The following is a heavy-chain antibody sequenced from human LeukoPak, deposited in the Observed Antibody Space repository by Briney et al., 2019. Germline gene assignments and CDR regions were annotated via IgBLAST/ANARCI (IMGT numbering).Heavy chain of an antibody. V-gene: IGHV3-30*03. D-gene: IGHD3-10*01. CDR1: GFTFSSYG. CDR2: ISYDGSNK. CDR3: AVGGSYDY. J-gene: IGHJ4*02. Sequence: GGSLRLSCAASGFTFSSYGMHWVRQAPGKGLEWVAVISYDGSNKYYADSVKGRFTISRDNSKNTLYLQVNSLRAEDTAVYYCAVGGSYDYWGQGTLVTVSS.